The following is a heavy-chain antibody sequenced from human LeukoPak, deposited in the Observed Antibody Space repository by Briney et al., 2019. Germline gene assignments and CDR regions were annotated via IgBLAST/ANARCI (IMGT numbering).Heavy chain of an antibody. J-gene: IGHJ4*02. CDR3: AKDTSIGKYCTNGVCSPFDY. Sequence: GGSLTLSCAGSGFTFRIYAMSWVRQAPGQGLEWVSVISDSGDYTSYADSVRGRFTISRDNSRNTLYLQMISLRPEDTAVYYCAKDTSIGKYCTNGVCSPFDYWGQGTLVTVSS. D-gene: IGHD2-8*01. V-gene: IGHV3-23*01. CDR1: GFTFRIYA. CDR2: ISDSGDYT.